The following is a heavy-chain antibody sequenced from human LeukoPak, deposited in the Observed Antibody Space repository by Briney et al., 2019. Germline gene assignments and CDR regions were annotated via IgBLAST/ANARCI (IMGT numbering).Heavy chain of an antibody. CDR1: GYTFTGYY. D-gene: IGHD3-9*01. V-gene: IGHV1-2*02. CDR3: ARGLRYAPPFDY. CDR2: IVPNSGDT. Sequence: GASVKVSCKASGYTFTGYYMHWVRQAPGQGLEWMGWIVPNSGDTKYAQKFQGRVTMTRDTSISTAYMELSRLTTDDTAVYYCARGLRYAPPFDYWGQGTLVTVSS. J-gene: IGHJ4*02.